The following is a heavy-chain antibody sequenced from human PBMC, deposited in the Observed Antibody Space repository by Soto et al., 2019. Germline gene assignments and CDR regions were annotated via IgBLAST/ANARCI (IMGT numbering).Heavy chain of an antibody. CDR2: VYWDDDT. J-gene: IGHJ3*02. D-gene: IGHD3-22*01. CDR3: AHRGDSSRPGLDAFDI. Sequence: SGPTLVNPTQTLTLTCSFSGFSLTTDGVGVAWIRQPPGKALEWLAIVYWDDDTRYTPSLKTRLTIIKDTSKNQVVLTMTLMDPVDTATYYCAHRGDSSRPGLDAFDIWGQGIMVTVS. CDR1: GFSLTTDGVG. V-gene: IGHV2-5*02.